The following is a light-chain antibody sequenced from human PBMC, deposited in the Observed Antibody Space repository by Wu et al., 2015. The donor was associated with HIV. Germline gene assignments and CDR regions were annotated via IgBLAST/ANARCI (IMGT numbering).Light chain of an antibody. CDR3: QQTYTTPRT. CDR2: AVS. J-gene: IGKJ1*01. CDR1: ETVGTN. V-gene: IGKV1-39*01. Sequence: RMTQSPSSLSASVGDKVIITCRASETVGTNLNWYQHRPGEVPKLLIYAVSTLQSAIPSRFSGSRSGADFTLTISSVQPEDFATYYCQQTYTTPRTFGHG.